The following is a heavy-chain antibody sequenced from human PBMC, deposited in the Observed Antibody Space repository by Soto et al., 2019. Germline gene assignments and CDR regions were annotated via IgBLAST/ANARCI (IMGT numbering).Heavy chain of an antibody. V-gene: IGHV4-39*01. CDR3: ARRFDWLFHFDY. Sequence: SQTLSLTCTVSGGSIRSSSYYWGWIRQPPGKGLEWIGSIYYSGSTYYNPSLKSRVTISVDTSKNQFSLKLSSVTAADTAVYYCARRFDWLFHFDYWGQGTLVTVSS. J-gene: IGHJ4*02. D-gene: IGHD3-9*01. CDR2: IYYSGST. CDR1: GGSIRSSSYY.